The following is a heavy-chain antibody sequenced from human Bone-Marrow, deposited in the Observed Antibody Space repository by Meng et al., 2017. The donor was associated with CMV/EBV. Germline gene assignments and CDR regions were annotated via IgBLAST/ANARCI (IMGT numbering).Heavy chain of an antibody. V-gene: IGHV1-69*02. Sequence: SVKVSCKTSGDTFNNYPITWVRQAPGQGLEWVGRIIPILTLTTYAQMFQGRVTITADKSTNTVYMDLSSLRSEDAAVYYCATLSQNDSFDSWGQGTMVTGSS. CDR1: GDTFNNYP. J-gene: IGHJ3*02. CDR3: ATLSQNDSFDS. CDR2: IIPILTLT.